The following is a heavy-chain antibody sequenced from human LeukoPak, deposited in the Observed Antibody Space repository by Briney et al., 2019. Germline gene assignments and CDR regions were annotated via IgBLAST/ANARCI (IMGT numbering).Heavy chain of an antibody. D-gene: IGHD3-22*01. J-gene: IGHJ6*02. CDR3: ARDYYDSRKSYYYGMDV. CDR1: GGSISSYY. Sequence: SGTLSLTCAVSGGSISSYYWSWIRQPPGKGLEWIGYIYYSGSTNYNPSLKSRVTISVDTSKNQFSLKLSSVTAADTAVYYCARDYYDSRKSYYYGMDVWGQGTTVTVSS. CDR2: IYYSGST. V-gene: IGHV4-59*01.